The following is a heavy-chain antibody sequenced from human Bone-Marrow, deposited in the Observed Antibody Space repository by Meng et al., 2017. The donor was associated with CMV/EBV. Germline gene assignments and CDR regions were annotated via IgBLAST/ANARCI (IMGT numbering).Heavy chain of an antibody. D-gene: IGHD1-26*01. CDR3: ARADGGSYYYYGMDV. V-gene: IGHV1-2*02. J-gene: IGHJ6*02. CDR2: INPNSGGT. CDR1: GYTFTGYY. Sequence: ASVKVSCKASGYTFTGYYMHWVRQAPGQGLEWMGWINPNSGGTNYAQKLQGRVTMTRDTSTSTAYMELSRLRPDDTAVYYCARADGGSYYYYGMDVWGPGTTVNVSS.